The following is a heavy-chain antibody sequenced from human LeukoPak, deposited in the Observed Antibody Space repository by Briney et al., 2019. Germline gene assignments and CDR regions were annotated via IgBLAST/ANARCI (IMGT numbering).Heavy chain of an antibody. CDR2: ISGSGGST. CDR1: GFTFSSYA. V-gene: IGHV3-23*01. D-gene: IGHD3-10*01. Sequence: GGSLRLSCAASGFTFSSYAISWVRQAPGKGLEWVSAISGSGGSTYYADSVKGRFTISRDNSKNTLYLQMNSLRAEDTAVYYCARKSASGNYPLDYWGQGTLVTVSS. CDR3: ARKSASGNYPLDY. J-gene: IGHJ4*02.